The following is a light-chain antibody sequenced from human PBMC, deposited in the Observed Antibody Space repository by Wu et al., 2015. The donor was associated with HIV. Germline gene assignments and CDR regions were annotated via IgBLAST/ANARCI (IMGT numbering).Light chain of an antibody. CDR2: DAS. Sequence: DIQMTQSPSSLSAFVGDRVTITCRASQGISNSLAWYQQKPGQAPRLLFYDASRLESGVPLRFSGSGSGTDYTLNISSLQPEDFATYHCQQYYDTPLTFGKGTKVEIK. CDR3: QQYYDTPLT. CDR1: QGISNS. J-gene: IGKJ1*01. V-gene: IGKV1-NL1*01.